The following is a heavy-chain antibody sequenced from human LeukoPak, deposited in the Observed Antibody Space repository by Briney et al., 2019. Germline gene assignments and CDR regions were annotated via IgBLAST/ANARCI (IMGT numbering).Heavy chain of an antibody. CDR3: ASGSNYDFWSGYPPGYGMDV. Sequence: GGSLRLSCAASGFTFSSYVMNWVRQAPGKGLEWVSYISSSGSTIYYADSVKGRFTISRDNAKNSLYLQMNSLRAEDTAVYYCASGSNYDFWSGYPPGYGMDVWGQGTTVTVSS. CDR1: GFTFSSYV. CDR2: ISSSGSTI. J-gene: IGHJ6*02. D-gene: IGHD3-3*01. V-gene: IGHV3-48*03.